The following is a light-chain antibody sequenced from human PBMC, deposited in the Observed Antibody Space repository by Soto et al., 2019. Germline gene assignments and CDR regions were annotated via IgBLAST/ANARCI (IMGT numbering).Light chain of an antibody. CDR1: SSDVGGYNY. V-gene: IGLV2-14*01. Sequence: QSALTQPASVSGSPGQSITISCTGTSSDVGGYNYVSWYQQHPGKAPKLMIYDVITRPSGVSNRFSGSKSGNTASLTISGLQAEDEADYYCSSYTISSTPLDVFGTGTKLTVL. J-gene: IGLJ1*01. CDR2: DVI. CDR3: SSYTISSTPLDV.